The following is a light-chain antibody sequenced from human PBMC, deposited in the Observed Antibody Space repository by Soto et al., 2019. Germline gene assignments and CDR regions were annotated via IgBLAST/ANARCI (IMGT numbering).Light chain of an antibody. CDR2: GAS. J-gene: IGKJ5*01. CDR3: QHYGTSPQIT. V-gene: IGKV3-20*01. CDR1: QSVSSTY. Sequence: EIVLTQSPGTLSLSPGERAMLSCRASQSVSSTYLTWYQHRPGQAPRLLIYGASNRATGIPDRFSGSGSGTDFTLTVSRLEPEDFAVYYCQHYGTSPQITFGQGTRLEIK.